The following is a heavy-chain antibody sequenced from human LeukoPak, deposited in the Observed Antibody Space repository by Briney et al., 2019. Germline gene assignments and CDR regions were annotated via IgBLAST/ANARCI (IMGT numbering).Heavy chain of an antibody. CDR1: GFTFSSYA. Sequence: GGSLRLSCAASGFTFSSYAMSWVRQASGKGLEWVSYISSSSSTIYYADSVKGRFTISRDNAKNSLYLQMNSLRAEDTAVYYCAREYYYYMDVWGKGTTVTVSS. V-gene: IGHV3-48*01. CDR3: AREYYYYMDV. CDR2: ISSSSSTI. J-gene: IGHJ6*03.